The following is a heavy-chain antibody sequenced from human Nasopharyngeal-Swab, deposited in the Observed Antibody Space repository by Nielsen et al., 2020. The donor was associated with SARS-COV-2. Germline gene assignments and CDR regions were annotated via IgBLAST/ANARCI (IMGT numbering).Heavy chain of an antibody. CDR2: ISSSSSYI. CDR3: ARERGSNWYYFDY. J-gene: IGHJ4*02. V-gene: IGHV3-21*01. Sequence: VRQAPGKGLEWVSSISSSSSYIYYADSVKGRFTISRDNAKNSLYLQMNSLRAEDTAVYYCARERGSNWYYFDYWGQGTLVTVSS. D-gene: IGHD6-13*01.